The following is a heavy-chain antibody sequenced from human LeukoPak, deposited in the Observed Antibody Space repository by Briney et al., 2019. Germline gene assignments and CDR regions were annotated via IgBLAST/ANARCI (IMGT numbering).Heavy chain of an antibody. CDR2: IYPGYSDT. CDR3: ARHHRTFSDYMDV. D-gene: IGHD1-14*01. V-gene: IGHV5-51*01. Sequence: PGESLKISCKGTGYSFTSYWIGWVRQMPGKGLEWMGIIYPGYSDTRYSPSFQGQVTISAHKSISTAYLQWSSLKASDTAMYYCARHHRTFSDYMDVWGKGTTVTVSS. J-gene: IGHJ6*03. CDR1: GYSFTSYW.